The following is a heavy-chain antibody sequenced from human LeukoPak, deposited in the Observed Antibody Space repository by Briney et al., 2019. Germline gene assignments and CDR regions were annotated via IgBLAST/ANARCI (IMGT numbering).Heavy chain of an antibody. CDR3: AHMTAVWRGKCMDV. V-gene: IGHV2-5*02. CDR2: MYWGDDK. CDR1: GFSLSTSGVG. J-gene: IGHJ6*04. D-gene: IGHD3-16*01. Sequence: PTLVKPTQTLTLTCTFSGFSLSTSGVGVGWIRQPPGKALEWLALMYWGDDKRYNPSLKSRRTITKDTSKNQVVLTMTNMDPVDTATYYCAHMTAVWRGKCMDVWGKGTTVTVSS.